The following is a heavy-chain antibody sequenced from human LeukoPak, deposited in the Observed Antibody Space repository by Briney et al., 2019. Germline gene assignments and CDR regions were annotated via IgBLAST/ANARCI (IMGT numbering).Heavy chain of an antibody. CDR1: GGSISSYY. J-gene: IGHJ5*02. V-gene: IGHV4-59*01. Sequence: SETLSLTCTVSGGSISSYYWSWIRQPPGKGLEWIGYIYYSGSTNYNPSLKSRVTISVDTSKNQFSLKLSSVTAVDTAVYYCAGAYRYCSGGSCYGSWFDPWGQGTLVTVSS. CDR2: IYYSGST. D-gene: IGHD2-15*01. CDR3: AGAYRYCSGGSCYGSWFDP.